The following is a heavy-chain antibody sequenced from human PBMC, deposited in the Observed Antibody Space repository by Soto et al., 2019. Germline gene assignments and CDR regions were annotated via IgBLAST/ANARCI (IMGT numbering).Heavy chain of an antibody. D-gene: IGHD3-10*01. Sequence: QVQLVQSGAEVKKPGASVKVSCKASGYSFSNYALHWVRQAPGQRLEWMGWINAENGNTKYSQKFQGRVTFTRDTSASTAYMELSSLKSEDTAVYYCASPSYGSGSYYWGQGTLVTVSS. J-gene: IGHJ4*02. CDR2: INAENGNT. CDR1: GYSFSNYA. V-gene: IGHV1-3*01. CDR3: ASPSYGSGSYY.